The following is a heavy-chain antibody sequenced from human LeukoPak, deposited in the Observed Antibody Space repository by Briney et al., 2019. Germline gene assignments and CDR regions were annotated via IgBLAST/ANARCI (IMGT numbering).Heavy chain of an antibody. J-gene: IGHJ6*03. V-gene: IGHV4-39*07. CDR1: GGSISSSSYY. D-gene: IGHD6-13*01. CDR2: IYYSGST. Sequence: SETLSLTCTVSGGSISSSSYYWGWIRQPPGKGLKWIGSIYYSGSTYYNPSLKSRVTISVDTSKNQFSLKLSSVTAADTAVYYCARGAAANYMDVWGKGTTVTVSS. CDR3: ARGAAANYMDV.